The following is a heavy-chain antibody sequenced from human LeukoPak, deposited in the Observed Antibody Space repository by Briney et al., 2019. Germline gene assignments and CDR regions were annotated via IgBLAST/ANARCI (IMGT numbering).Heavy chain of an antibody. CDR2: ISSSGSTI. CDR3: ARDEYSSSPL. V-gene: IGHV3-48*03. D-gene: IGHD6-6*01. J-gene: IGHJ4*02. CDR1: GFTFSSYE. Sequence: QPGGSLRLSCAASGFTFSSYEMNWVRQAPGKGLEWVSYISSSGSTIYYADSVKGRFTISRDNAKNSLYLQMNSLRVEDTAVYYCARDEYSSSPLWGQGTLVIVSS.